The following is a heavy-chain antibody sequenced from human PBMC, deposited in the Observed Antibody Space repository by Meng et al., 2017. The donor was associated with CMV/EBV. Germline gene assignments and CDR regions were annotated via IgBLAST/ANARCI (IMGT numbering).Heavy chain of an antibody. D-gene: IGHD6-13*01. CDR2: ISGGGGST. CDR1: GFTFSSYA. CDR3: AKGFRAYSSSWYDVSDY. Sequence: GESLKISCAASGFTFSSYAMSWVRQAPGKGLEWVSAISGGGGSTYYADSVKGRFTISRDNSKNTLYLQMNSLRAEDTAVYYCAKGFRAYSSSWYDVSDYWGQGTLVTVSS. J-gene: IGHJ4*02. V-gene: IGHV3-23*01.